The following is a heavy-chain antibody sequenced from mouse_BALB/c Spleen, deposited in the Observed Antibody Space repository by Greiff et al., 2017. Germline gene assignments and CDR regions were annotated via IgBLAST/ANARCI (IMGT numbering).Heavy chain of an antibody. CDR2: ISSGSSTI. J-gene: IGHJ3*01. CDR3: ARNYDGYYEGFAY. D-gene: IGHD2-3*01. Sequence: EVKLEESGGGLVQPGGSRKLSCAASGFTFSSFGMHWVRQAPEKGLEWVAYISSGSSTIYYADTVKGRFTISRDNPKNTLFLQMTSLRSEDTAMYYCARNYDGYYEGFAYWGQGTLVTVSA. V-gene: IGHV5-17*02. CDR1: GFTFSSFG.